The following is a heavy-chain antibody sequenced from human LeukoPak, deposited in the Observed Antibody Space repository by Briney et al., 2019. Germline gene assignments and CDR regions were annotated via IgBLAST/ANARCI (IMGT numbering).Heavy chain of an antibody. D-gene: IGHD5-24*01. CDR2: IYYSGST. J-gene: IGHJ4*02. Sequence: SETLSLTCTVSGGSISSSSYYWGWIRQPPGKGLEWTGSIYYSGSTYYNPSLKSRVTISVDTSKNQFSLKLSSVTAADTAVYYCARHGEMATMSDYFDYWGQGTLVTVSS. V-gene: IGHV4-39*01. CDR1: GGSISSSSYY. CDR3: ARHGEMATMSDYFDY.